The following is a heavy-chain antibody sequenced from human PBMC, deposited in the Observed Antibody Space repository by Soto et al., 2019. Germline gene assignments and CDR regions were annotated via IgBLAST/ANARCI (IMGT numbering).Heavy chain of an antibody. CDR3: ARGLQVNDGMDV. D-gene: IGHD4-4*01. V-gene: IGHV3-30*04. CDR2: ISFDGRNR. Sequence: QVQLVESGGGMVQPGRSLRLSCAASGFIFSNYAMHWVRQAPGKGLEWVAVISFDGRNRYYADSVKGRFTISRDNSKLTLYLQMDSLRTEDTAVYYCARGLQVNDGMDVWGLGTTVSASS. CDR1: GFIFSNYA. J-gene: IGHJ6*02.